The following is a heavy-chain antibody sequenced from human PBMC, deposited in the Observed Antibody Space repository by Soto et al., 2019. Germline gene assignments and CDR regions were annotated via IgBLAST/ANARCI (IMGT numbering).Heavy chain of an antibody. J-gene: IGHJ4*02. D-gene: IGHD3-10*01. CDR2: IYYSGST. CDR1: GGSISSYY. CDR3: ARGPFLVTWVRGANPPFLAF. V-gene: IGHV4-59*01. Sequence: SETLSLTCTVAGGSISSYYWSCIRQPPGKGLEWIGYIYYSGSTNYNPSLKSRVTISVDTSKNQFSLKLSSVTAADTAVYSCARGPFLVTWVRGANPPFLAFWGRGTPVPVSS.